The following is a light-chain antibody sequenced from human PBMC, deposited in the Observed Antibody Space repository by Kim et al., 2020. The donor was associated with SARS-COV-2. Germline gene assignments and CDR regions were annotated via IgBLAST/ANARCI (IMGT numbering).Light chain of an antibody. V-gene: IGKV1-5*03. Sequence: DIQMTQSPSTLSVSVGDTVTITCRASQSIDSWLAWYQQKPGKVPKLLIYKASSLQSGVPSRFSGSGFGTEFTLTISSLQPDDFATYYCQQYNGYSGTFGQGTKVDIK. J-gene: IGKJ1*01. CDR3: QQYNGYSGT. CDR2: KAS. CDR1: QSIDSW.